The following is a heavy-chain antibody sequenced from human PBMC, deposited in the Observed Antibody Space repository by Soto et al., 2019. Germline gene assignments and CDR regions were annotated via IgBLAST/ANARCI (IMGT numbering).Heavy chain of an antibody. J-gene: IGHJ6*02. CDR1: GYSFTSYW. Sequence: GESLKISCKGSGYSFTSYWIGWVRQMPGKGLEWIGIIYPGDSDTRYSPSFQGQVTISADKSISTAYLQWSSLKASDTAMYYCARAVGECCCYYAYHYYGIYVRAQRTTVPVS. D-gene: IGHD3-10*01. V-gene: IGHV5-51*01. CDR3: ARAVGECCCYYAYHYYGIYV. CDR2: IYPGDSDT.